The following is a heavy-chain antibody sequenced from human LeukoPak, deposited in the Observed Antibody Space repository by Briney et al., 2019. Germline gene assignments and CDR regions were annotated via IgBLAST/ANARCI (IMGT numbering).Heavy chain of an antibody. D-gene: IGHD3-10*01. CDR1: GYTFTSYY. CDR3: ARSGYYGSGSYLAYFDY. Sequence: ASVKVSCKASGYTFTSYYMHWVRQAPGQGLEWMGIINPSGGSTSYAQKFQGRVTMTRDMSTSTVYMELSSLRSEDTAVYYCARSGYYGSGSYLAYFDYWGQGTLVTVSS. CDR2: INPSGGST. J-gene: IGHJ4*02. V-gene: IGHV1-46*01.